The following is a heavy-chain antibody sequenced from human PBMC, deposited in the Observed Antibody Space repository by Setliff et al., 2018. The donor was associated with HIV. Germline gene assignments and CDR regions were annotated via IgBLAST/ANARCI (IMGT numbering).Heavy chain of an antibody. Sequence: GESLKISCKASGYTFTNYWTAWVRQMPGKGLEWMGIIHPRDFDTRYNPSFQGQVTMSTNKSISTAYLQWNSLKASDTAVYYCARHVGDTFDIWGQGTMVTVSS. CDR1: GYTFTNYW. CDR2: IHPRDFDT. V-gene: IGHV5-51*01. D-gene: IGHD3-16*01. CDR3: ARHVGDTFDI. J-gene: IGHJ3*02.